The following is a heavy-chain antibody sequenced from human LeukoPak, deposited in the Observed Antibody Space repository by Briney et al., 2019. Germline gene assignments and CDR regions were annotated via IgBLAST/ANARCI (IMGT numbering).Heavy chain of an antibody. J-gene: IGHJ4*02. D-gene: IGHD2-15*01. CDR3: AKDGAGDCSGGSCPIDY. CDR2: VSPPGGGT. CDR1: GFTFSSYG. V-gene: IGHV3-23*01. Sequence: GGSLRLSCAASGFTFSSYGMNWVRQAPGKGLEWLSGVSPPGGGTYYADSVKGRFTISRDNSKNTLYLQMNSLRAEDTAVYYCAKDGAGDCSGGSCPIDYWGQGTLVTVSS.